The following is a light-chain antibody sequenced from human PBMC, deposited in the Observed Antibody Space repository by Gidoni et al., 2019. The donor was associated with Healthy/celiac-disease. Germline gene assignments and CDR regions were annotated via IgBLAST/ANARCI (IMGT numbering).Light chain of an antibody. CDR2: APS. CDR1: QSISSY. V-gene: IGKV1-39*01. Sequence: DIQLIQSPSSLSASVGDRVTITCRASQSISSYLNWYQQKPGKAPKLLIYAPSSFQSGVPPTFSGSGSGTDFTLTISSLQPEDFATYYCQQSYSTLLFTFGPGTKVDIK. CDR3: QQSYSTLLFT. J-gene: IGKJ3*01.